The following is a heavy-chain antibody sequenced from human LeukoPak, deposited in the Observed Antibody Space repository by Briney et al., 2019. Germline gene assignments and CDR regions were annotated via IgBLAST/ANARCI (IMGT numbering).Heavy chain of an antibody. J-gene: IGHJ6*02. Sequence: GGSLRLSCAVSGFTVSSNYMSWVRQAPGKGLEWVSVIYSGGSTYYADSVKGRFTISRDNSKNTLYLQMNSLRAEDTAVYYCARDGQVVVTADSLYYYYGMDVWGQGTTVTVSS. CDR1: GFTVSSNY. CDR2: IYSGGST. D-gene: IGHD3-22*01. CDR3: ARDGQVVVTADSLYYYYGMDV. V-gene: IGHV3-66*01.